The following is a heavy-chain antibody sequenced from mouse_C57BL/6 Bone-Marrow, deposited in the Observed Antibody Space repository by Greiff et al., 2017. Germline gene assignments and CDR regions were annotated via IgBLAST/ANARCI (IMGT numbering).Heavy chain of an antibody. CDR1: GYTFTDYY. CDR3: AIEYDEDYYAMDY. Sequence: EVQLQQSGPVLVKPGASVKMSCKASGYTFTDYYMNWVKQSNGKSLEWIGVLNPYNGGTSYNQKFKGKATLTVDTSSRTAYMELNSLTSEASAVYYCAIEYDEDYYAMDYWGQGTSVTVSS. V-gene: IGHV1-19*01. CDR2: LNPYNGGT. D-gene: IGHD2-4*01. J-gene: IGHJ4*01.